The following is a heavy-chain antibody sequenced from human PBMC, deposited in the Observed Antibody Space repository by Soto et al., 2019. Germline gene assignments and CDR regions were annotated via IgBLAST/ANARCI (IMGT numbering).Heavy chain of an antibody. CDR3: ARESTSGYYRTPTGAFDS. Sequence: EVQLVESGGGLVQPGGSLRLSCAASGLTFRNYWMHWVRQPPGKGLVWVSRINSDGSTTNYADSVKGRFTISRDNAKDTLYLQMSSLRAEYTAVYYCARESTSGYYRTPTGAFDSWGQGTMVTV. V-gene: IGHV3-74*01. D-gene: IGHD3-22*01. CDR1: GLTFRNYW. CDR2: INSDGSTT. J-gene: IGHJ3*02.